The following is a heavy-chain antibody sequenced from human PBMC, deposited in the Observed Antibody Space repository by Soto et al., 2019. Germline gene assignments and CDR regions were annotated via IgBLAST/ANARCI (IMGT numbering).Heavy chain of an antibody. D-gene: IGHD3-3*01. J-gene: IGHJ6*02. CDR1: GGSISSSNW. V-gene: IGHV4-4*02. CDR3: ARDHHYDFWSGPPHYGMDV. Sequence: SETLSLTCAVSGGSISSSNWWSWVRQPPGKGLEWIGEIYHSGSTNYNPSLKSRVTISVDKSKNQFSLKLSSVTAADTAVYYCARDHHYDFWSGPPHYGMDVWGQGNTVTVS. CDR2: IYHSGST.